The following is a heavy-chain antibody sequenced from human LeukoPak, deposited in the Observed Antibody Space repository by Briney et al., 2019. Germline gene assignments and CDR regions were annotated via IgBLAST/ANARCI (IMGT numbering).Heavy chain of an antibody. CDR2: IYPGDSDN. CDR1: GSIFTSYW. CDR3: ARHRDAFDI. J-gene: IGHJ3*02. V-gene: IGHV5-51*01. Sequence: GAALQISCKGSGSIFTSYWSGWGRPLAGEGLGWGGIIYPGDSDNRYSPSFQGQVTISADKSICTAYLQWSSLKASDTAMYYCARHRDAFDIWGQGTMVTVSS.